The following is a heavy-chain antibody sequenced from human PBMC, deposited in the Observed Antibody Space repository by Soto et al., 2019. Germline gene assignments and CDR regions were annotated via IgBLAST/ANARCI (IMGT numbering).Heavy chain of an antibody. V-gene: IGHV4-61*01. CDR3: TRGGDAYQNRH. J-gene: IGHJ4*02. D-gene: IGHD2-21*01. Sequence: QVQLQESGPGLVKPSETLSLTCTVPGGSVNIGTYYWSWLRQPPGKGLEWIGFIHYSGSTNYNPPLKSRVTMSVDTSKNKFSLKLTSVNAADTAVYYCTRGGDAYQNRHWGQGTLVTVSS. CDR2: IHYSGST. CDR1: GGSVNIGTYY.